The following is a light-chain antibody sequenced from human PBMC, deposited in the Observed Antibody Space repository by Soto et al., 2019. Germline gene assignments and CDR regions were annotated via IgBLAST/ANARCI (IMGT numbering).Light chain of an antibody. J-gene: IGKJ4*01. CDR1: QSVSSY. Sequence: EIVLTQSPDTLSLSPGERATLSCRASQSVSSYLAWYQQKLGQAPRLLIYDASNRATGIPARFSGSGSGTDFTLTISSLEPEDFAVYYCQQRSNWPLTFGGGTKVDIK. CDR3: QQRSNWPLT. V-gene: IGKV3-11*01. CDR2: DAS.